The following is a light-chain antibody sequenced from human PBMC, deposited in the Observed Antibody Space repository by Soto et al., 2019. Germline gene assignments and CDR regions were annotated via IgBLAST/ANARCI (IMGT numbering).Light chain of an antibody. CDR2: LNSDGSH. Sequence: QPVLTQSPSASASLGASVKLTCTLSSGHSSYAIAWHQQQPEKGPRYLMKLNSDGSHSKGDGIPDRFSGSSSGAERYLTISSLQSEDEADYYCQTWVTGIYVFGTGTNLTVL. J-gene: IGLJ1*01. V-gene: IGLV4-69*01. CDR1: SGHSSYA. CDR3: QTWVTGIYV.